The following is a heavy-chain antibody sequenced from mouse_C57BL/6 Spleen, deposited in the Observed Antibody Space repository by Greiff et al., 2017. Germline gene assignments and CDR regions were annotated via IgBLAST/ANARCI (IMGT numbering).Heavy chain of an antibody. CDR3: TTEGSSPWFAY. V-gene: IGHV14-4*01. D-gene: IGHD1-1*01. CDR2: IDPENGDT. CDR1: GFNIKDDY. Sequence: VQLQQSGAELVRPGASVKLSCTASGFNIKDDYMHWVKQRPEQGLEWIEWIDPENGDTEYASKFQGKATITADTSSNTAYLQLSSLTSEDTAVYYCTTEGSSPWFAYWGQGTLVTVSA. J-gene: IGHJ3*01.